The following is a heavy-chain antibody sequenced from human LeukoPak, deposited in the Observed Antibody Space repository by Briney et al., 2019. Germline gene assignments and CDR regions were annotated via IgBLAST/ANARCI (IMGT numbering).Heavy chain of an antibody. D-gene: IGHD3-22*01. Sequence: GGSLRLSCAASGFTFSNYWMHWVRQVPGKRLVWVSRINSDGSSTSHADSVNGRFTISRDNAKNTLYLQMNSLRAEDTAVYYCARAGASGYYVYWGPGALGTVSS. CDR1: GFTFSNYW. CDR3: ARAGASGYYVY. J-gene: IGHJ4*02. V-gene: IGHV3-74*01. CDR2: INSDGSST.